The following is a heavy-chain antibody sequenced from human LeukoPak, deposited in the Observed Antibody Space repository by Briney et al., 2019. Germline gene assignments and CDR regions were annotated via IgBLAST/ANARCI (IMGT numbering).Heavy chain of an antibody. CDR1: RFTFSGYY. Sequence: ASVHVSCKASRFTFSGYYMHWVRQAPGQGLEWMAWISPNRGGTNYVQKFQGGVTVTRDTSISTDYMEINGLTSDDTALYYCAREPSGSGGYDYWGQGTLVTVSS. CDR2: ISPNRGGT. J-gene: IGHJ4*02. D-gene: IGHD3-10*01. V-gene: IGHV1-2*02. CDR3: AREPSGSGGYDY.